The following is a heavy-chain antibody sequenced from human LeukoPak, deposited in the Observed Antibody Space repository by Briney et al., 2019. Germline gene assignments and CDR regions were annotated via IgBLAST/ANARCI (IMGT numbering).Heavy chain of an antibody. D-gene: IGHD3-3*01. V-gene: IGHV4-39*01. Sequence: PSETLSLTCTVSGGSISSSGYFWGWIRQPPGKGLEWIGTIYYSGSTYYNPSLKSRVTISVDTSKNQFSLRLSSVTATDTAVYYCARLKNPQDPGFWSGYYNEKYYFDSWGQGTLVTVSS. CDR1: GGSISSSGYF. CDR2: IYYSGST. J-gene: IGHJ4*02. CDR3: ARLKNPQDPGFWSGYYNEKYYFDS.